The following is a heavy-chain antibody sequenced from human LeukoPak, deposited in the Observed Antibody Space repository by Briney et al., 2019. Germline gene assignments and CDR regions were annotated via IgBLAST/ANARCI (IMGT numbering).Heavy chain of an antibody. J-gene: IGHJ4*02. D-gene: IGHD3-22*01. CDR1: GFTFSSYA. CDR2: ISGSGGST. Sequence: GGSLRLSCAASGFTFSSYAMSWVRQAPGKGLEWVSAISGSGGSTYYADSVKGRFTISRDNSKNTLYLQMNSLRAEDTAVYYCTPGPSGYDHLLSNEQDYWGQGTLVTVSS. CDR3: TPGPSGYDHLLSNEQDY. V-gene: IGHV3-23*01.